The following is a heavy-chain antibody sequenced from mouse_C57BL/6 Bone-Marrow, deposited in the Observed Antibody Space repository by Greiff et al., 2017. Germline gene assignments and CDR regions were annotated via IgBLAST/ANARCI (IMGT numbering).Heavy chain of an antibody. J-gene: IGHJ2*01. D-gene: IGHD1-1*01. Sequence: EVQLQQSGPELVKPGASVKISCKASGYSFTGYYMNWVKQSPEKSLEWIGEINPSTGGTTYNQKFKAKATLTVDKSSSTAYMQLKSLTSEDSAVYYWARETTVPSFDYWGQGTTLTVSS. V-gene: IGHV1-42*01. CDR3: ARETTVPSFDY. CDR2: INPSTGGT. CDR1: GYSFTGYY.